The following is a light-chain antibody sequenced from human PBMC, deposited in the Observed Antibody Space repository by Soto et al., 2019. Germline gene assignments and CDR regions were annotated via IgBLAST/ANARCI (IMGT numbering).Light chain of an antibody. J-gene: IGKJ5*01. CDR1: QSVSSY. Sequence: IVLTQSPVTLSLSLGESATLSCRASQSVSSYLAWYQQKPGQGPRLLIYGISTRATGIPARFSGSGSGTEFSLTISSLQSEDFAVYYCQQYSKWPITFGQGTRLEIK. CDR3: QQYSKWPIT. V-gene: IGKV3-15*01. CDR2: GIS.